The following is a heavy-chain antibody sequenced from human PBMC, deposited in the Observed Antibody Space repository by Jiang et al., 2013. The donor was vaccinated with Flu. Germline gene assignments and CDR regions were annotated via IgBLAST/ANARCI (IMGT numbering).Heavy chain of an antibody. Sequence: QLLESGGGLVQPGGSLRLSCVASGFTFSNYAMGWVRQAPGKGLEWVSVVSGSGDSTYYADSVKGRFTISRDNSKNTLYPQMNSLRAEDTAVYYCAKRSGGCSSTSCYTGEVDYWGQGTLVTVSS. CDR2: VSGSGDST. V-gene: IGHV3-23*01. D-gene: IGHD2-2*02. CDR1: GFTFSNYA. J-gene: IGHJ4*02. CDR3: AKRSGGCSSTSCYTGEVDY.